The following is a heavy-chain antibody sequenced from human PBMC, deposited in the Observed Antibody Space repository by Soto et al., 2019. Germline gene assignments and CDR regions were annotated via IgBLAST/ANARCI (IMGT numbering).Heavy chain of an antibody. J-gene: IGHJ4*02. CDR2: IYWDDSK. D-gene: IGHD4-17*01. CDR3: AKKGGGDYILGY. V-gene: IGHV2-5*02. CDR1: GFSLSTNGVG. Sequence: QITLKESGPTLVKPTQTLTLTCTFSGFSLSTNGVGVGWIRQPPGKALEWLALIYWDDSKEYSPSLKSRLTITKDTYRNPVVLTMTHMDPVDTATYYCAKKGGGDYILGYWGQGTLVTVSS.